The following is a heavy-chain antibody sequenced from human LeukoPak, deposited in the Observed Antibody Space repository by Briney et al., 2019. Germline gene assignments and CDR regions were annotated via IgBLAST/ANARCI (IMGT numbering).Heavy chain of an antibody. Sequence: GGSLRLSCAASGFIFTDYWMHWVRQAPGKGLEWVSYISSSSSTIYYADSVKGRFTISRDNAKNSPYLQMNSLRAEDTAVYYCAHMVRGVYAFDIWGQGTMVTVSS. CDR3: AHMVRGVYAFDI. D-gene: IGHD3-10*01. V-gene: IGHV3-48*04. CDR1: GFIFTDYW. CDR2: ISSSSSTI. J-gene: IGHJ3*02.